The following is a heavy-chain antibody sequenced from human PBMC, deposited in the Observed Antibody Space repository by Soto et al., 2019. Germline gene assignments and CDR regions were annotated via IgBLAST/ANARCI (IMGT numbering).Heavy chain of an antibody. V-gene: IGHV3-74*01. Sequence: VQLVESGGGLVQPGGSLRLSCAASGFAFGSYWMHWVRQAPGKGLVWVSRISQDGAIATQADSVKGRFTISRDNANNTLFLQMSSLRADDTAVYYCLRNQRHWNEFADQWGQGTLVTVSS. CDR3: LRNQRHWNEFADQ. CDR1: GFAFGSYW. D-gene: IGHD1-1*01. J-gene: IGHJ4*02. CDR2: ISQDGAIA.